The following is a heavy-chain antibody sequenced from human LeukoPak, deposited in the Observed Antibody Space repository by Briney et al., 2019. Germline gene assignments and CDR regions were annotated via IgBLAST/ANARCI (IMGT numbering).Heavy chain of an antibody. Sequence: PGGSLRLSCAASGFTFSSYGMSWVRQAPGKGLELVSTISGRDSNTYYADSVKGRFTISRDNSKNTLYLHLNSLRAEDTAVYYCAKRSDYGGDGNYFDYWGQGTPVTVSS. CDR1: GFTFSSYG. D-gene: IGHD4-23*01. J-gene: IGHJ4*02. V-gene: IGHV3-23*01. CDR3: AKRSDYGGDGNYFDY. CDR2: ISGRDSNT.